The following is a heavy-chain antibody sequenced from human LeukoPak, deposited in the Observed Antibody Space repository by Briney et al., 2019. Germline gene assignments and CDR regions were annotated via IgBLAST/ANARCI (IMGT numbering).Heavy chain of an antibody. V-gene: IGHV3-7*01. Sequence: GGSLRLSCAASGFTFSTYWMSWVRQAPEKGLEWVANIKEDGSEKYYGDSVKGRFTISRDNAKNSLYLQMNSLKAEDTAVYYCARDSSGYQWGQGTLVTVSS. D-gene: IGHD3-22*01. CDR2: IKEDGSEK. CDR3: ARDSSGYQ. J-gene: IGHJ4*02. CDR1: GFTFSTYW.